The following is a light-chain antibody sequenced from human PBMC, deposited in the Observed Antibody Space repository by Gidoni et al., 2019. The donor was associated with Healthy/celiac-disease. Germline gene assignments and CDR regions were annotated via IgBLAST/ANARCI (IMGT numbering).Light chain of an antibody. J-gene: IGKJ5*01. CDR2: DAS. V-gene: IGKV1-33*01. CDR1: QDINYY. CDR3: QQYDNLFT. Sequence: DIQMTQYPSSLSASVGDRVTITCQASQDINYYLNWYQQKPEKAPKLLNYDASNVETGVPSRFSGSGSGTDFTFTISSLQPEDIATYYCQQYDNLFTFXXXTRLEIK.